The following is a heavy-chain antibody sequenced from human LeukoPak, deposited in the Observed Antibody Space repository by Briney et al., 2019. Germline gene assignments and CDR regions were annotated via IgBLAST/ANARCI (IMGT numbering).Heavy chain of an antibody. CDR3: ARRSYYDGPGSSFDY. D-gene: IGHD3-22*01. Sequence: GESLKISCKGSGYSFSNYWIGWVRQMPGKGLEWMGIIYPGDSDTRYSPSFQGQVTISADKSISTAYLQWSSLKASDTAIYYCARRSYYDGPGSSFDYWGQGTLVTVSS. J-gene: IGHJ4*02. CDR2: IYPGDSDT. CDR1: GYSFSNYW. V-gene: IGHV5-51*01.